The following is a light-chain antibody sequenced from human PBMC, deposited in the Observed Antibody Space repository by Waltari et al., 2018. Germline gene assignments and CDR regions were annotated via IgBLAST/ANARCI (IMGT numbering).Light chain of an antibody. CDR1: QSVSRT. CDR2: DAS. J-gene: IGKJ1*01. Sequence: EIVLTQSPGPLSLSPGDGATLSCRASQSVSRTLAWYQQKPGQAPRLLIYDASSRATGIPDRFSGSGSGTDFSLTISRLEPEDFAVYYCQKYGTLPATFGQGTKVEIK. V-gene: IGKV3-20*01. CDR3: QKYGTLPAT.